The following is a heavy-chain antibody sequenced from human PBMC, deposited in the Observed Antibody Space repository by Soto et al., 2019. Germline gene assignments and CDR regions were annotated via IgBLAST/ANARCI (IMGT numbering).Heavy chain of an antibody. J-gene: IGHJ6*02. CDR2: ISAYNGNT. Sequence: ASLKVSCKASGYTFTSYGISWVRQAPGQGLEWMGWISAYNGNTNYAQKLQGRVTMTTDTSTSTAYMELRSLRSDDTAVYYCARDSEPAGCSSTSCYWGYYYYYGMDVWGQGTTVTASS. CDR3: ARDSEPAGCSSTSCYWGYYYYYGMDV. D-gene: IGHD2-2*01. CDR1: GYTFTSYG. V-gene: IGHV1-18*04.